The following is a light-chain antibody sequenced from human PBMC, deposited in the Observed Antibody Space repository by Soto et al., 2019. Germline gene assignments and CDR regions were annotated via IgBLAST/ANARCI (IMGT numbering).Light chain of an antibody. CDR3: QQYYSYPRT. J-gene: IGKJ4*01. V-gene: IGKV1-8*01. CDR2: AAS. Sequence: IRMTQSPSSFSACTGDRVTITCRASQGISSYLAWYQQKPGKAPKLLIYAASTLQSGVPSRFSGSGSGTDFTLTISCLQSEDFATYYCQQYYSYPRTFGGGTKLDIK. CDR1: QGISSY.